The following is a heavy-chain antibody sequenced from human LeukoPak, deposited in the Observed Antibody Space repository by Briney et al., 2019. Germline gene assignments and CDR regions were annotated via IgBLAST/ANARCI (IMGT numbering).Heavy chain of an antibody. J-gene: IGHJ4*02. CDR1: GFTFSTSA. Sequence: PGGSLRLSCAASGFTFSTSAMTWVRQAPGKGLEWVSGISGSGDSIYYAGSVKGRFTISRDNSKNTLYLQMNSLRAEDTAVYYCARDSLVAISYYFDYWGQGTLVTVSS. CDR2: ISGSGDSI. CDR3: ARDSLVAISYYFDY. D-gene: IGHD5-12*01. V-gene: IGHV3-23*01.